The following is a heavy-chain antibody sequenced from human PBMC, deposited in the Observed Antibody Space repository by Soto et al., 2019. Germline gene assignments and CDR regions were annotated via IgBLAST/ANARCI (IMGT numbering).Heavy chain of an antibody. J-gene: IGHJ5*02. D-gene: IGHD3-10*01. CDR1: GGTFSSYA. CDR2: IIPIFGTA. V-gene: IGHV1-69*06. CDR3: ARETRWPMGWFDP. Sequence: SVKVSCKASGGTFSSYAISWVRQAPGQGLEWMGGIIPIFGTANYAQKFQGRVTITADKSTSTAYMELSSLRSEDTAVYYCARETRWPMGWFDPWGQGTLVTVSS.